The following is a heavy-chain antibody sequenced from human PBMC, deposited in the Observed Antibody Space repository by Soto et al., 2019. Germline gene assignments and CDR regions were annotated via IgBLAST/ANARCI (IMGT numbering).Heavy chain of an antibody. D-gene: IGHD3-9*01. V-gene: IGHV4-34*01. J-gene: IGHJ4*02. CDR1: GGSFSGYY. CDR2: INHSGST. CDR3: ARAYDILTGYYNRRRRPGKYYFDY. Sequence: SETLSLTCAVYGGSFSGYYWRWIRQPPGEGLEWIGEINHSGSTNYNPSLKSRVTISVDTSKNQFSLKLSSVTAADTAVYYCARAYDILTGYYNRRRRPGKYYFDYWGQGTLVTVSS.